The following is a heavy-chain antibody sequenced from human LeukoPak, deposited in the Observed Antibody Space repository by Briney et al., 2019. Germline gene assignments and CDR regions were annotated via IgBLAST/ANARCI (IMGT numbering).Heavy chain of an antibody. D-gene: IGHD3-10*01. Sequence: GGSLRLSCAAAGFTFSSYSMNWVRQAPGKGLEWLSYISRSSSSILYADSVKGRFTISRDNAKNSLYLQMNSLRAEDTAVYYCAKDLEYMVRVHVDYWGQGTQVTVSS. CDR3: AKDLEYMVRVHVDY. CDR1: GFTFSSYS. V-gene: IGHV3-48*04. J-gene: IGHJ4*02. CDR2: ISRSSSSI.